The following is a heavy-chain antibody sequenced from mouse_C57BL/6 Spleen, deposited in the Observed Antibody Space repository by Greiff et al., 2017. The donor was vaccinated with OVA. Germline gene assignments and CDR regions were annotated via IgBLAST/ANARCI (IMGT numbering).Heavy chain of an antibody. D-gene: IGHD2-5*01. J-gene: IGHJ1*03. CDR2: IDPSASET. Sequence: QVQLKQPGAELVRPGSSVKLSCKASGYTFTSYWMHWVKQRPIQGLEWIGNIDPSASETHYNQKFKDKATLTVDKSSSTAYMQLSSLTSEDSAVYYCARSWSYSNCGWYFDVWGTGTTVTVSS. CDR3: ARSWSYSNCGWYFDV. CDR1: GYTFTSYW. V-gene: IGHV1-52*01.